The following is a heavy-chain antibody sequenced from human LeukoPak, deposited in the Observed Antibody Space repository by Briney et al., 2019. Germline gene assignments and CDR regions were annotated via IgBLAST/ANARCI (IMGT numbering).Heavy chain of an antibody. D-gene: IGHD6-19*01. CDR1: GFTFSNYW. CDR2: INQGGSEK. Sequence: GGSLRLSCAASGFTFSNYWMSWVRQAPGKGLEWVANINQGGSEKFYVDSVKGRFTISRDNSKNTLYLQMNSLRAEDTAVYYCAKDRYSSGCFDYWGQGTLVTVSS. CDR3: AKDRYSSGCFDY. V-gene: IGHV3-7*03. J-gene: IGHJ4*02.